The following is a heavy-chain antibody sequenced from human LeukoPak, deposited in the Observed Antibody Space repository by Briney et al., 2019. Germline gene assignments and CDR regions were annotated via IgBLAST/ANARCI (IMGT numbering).Heavy chain of an antibody. D-gene: IGHD6-19*01. Sequence: GGSLRLSCAASGFTFSSYAMNWVRQAPGKGLEWVSAISGSGGSTYYADSVEGRFTISRDNSKNTLYLQMNSLRAEDTAVYYCAKDRHSSGWSFDYWGQGTLVTVSS. CDR1: GFTFSSYA. CDR2: ISGSGGST. V-gene: IGHV3-23*01. CDR3: AKDRHSSGWSFDY. J-gene: IGHJ4*02.